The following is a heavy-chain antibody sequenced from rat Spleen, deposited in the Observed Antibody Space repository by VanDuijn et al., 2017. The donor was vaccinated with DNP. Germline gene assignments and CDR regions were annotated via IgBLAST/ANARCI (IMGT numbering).Heavy chain of an antibody. J-gene: IGHJ2*01. CDR3: ASGPNYGAYSDYFDY. V-gene: IGHV4-2*01. CDR2: INKDSSTI. D-gene: IGHD1-11*01. CDR1: GFNFNDYW. Sequence: EVKLVESGGGLVQPGRSLKLSCAASGFNFNDYWMGWVRQAPGKGLEWIGEINKDSSTIDYNPSLKYKFTVSRDNVQNTLYLQMSKLGSEDTAIYYCASGPNYGAYSDYFDYWGQGVMVTVSS.